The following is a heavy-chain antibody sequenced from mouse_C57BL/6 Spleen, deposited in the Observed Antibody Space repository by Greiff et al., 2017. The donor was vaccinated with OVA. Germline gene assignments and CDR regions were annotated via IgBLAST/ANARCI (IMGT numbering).Heavy chain of an antibody. J-gene: IGHJ4*01. V-gene: IGHV1-55*01. D-gene: IGHD1-1*01. CDR3: ARDYGSSSYYAMDY. Sequence: QVQLQQPGAELVKPGASVKMSCKASGYTFTSYWITWVKQRPGQGLEWIGDIYPGSGSTNYNEKFKSKATLTVDTSSSTAYMQLSSLTSEDSAVYYCARDYGSSSYYAMDYWGQGTSVTVSS. CDR1: GYTFTSYW. CDR2: IYPGSGST.